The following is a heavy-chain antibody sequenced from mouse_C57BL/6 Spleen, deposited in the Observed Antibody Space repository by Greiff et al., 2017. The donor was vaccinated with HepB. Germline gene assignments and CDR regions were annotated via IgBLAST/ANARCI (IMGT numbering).Heavy chain of an antibody. Sequence: VQLQQSGAELVRPGASVTLSCKASGYTFTDYEMHWVKQTPVHGLEWIGAIDPETGGTAYNQKFKGKAILTADKSSSIAYMELSSLTSEDSAVYYCTGSYYGPGFAYWGQGTLVTVSA. CDR3: TGSYYGPGFAY. CDR1: GYTFTDYE. J-gene: IGHJ3*01. V-gene: IGHV1-15*01. D-gene: IGHD1-1*01. CDR2: IDPETGGT.